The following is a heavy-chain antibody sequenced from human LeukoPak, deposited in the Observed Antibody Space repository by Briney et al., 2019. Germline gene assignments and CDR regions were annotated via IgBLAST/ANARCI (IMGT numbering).Heavy chain of an antibody. CDR2: IYTSGST. CDR1: GVSISSYY. CDR3: ARVRVYDILTGPYYYYMDV. J-gene: IGHJ6*03. Sequence: SETLSLTCTVSGVSISSYYWSWIRQPAGKGLEWIGRIYTSGSTNYNPSLKSRVTMSVDTSKNQFSLKLSSVTAADTAVYYCARVRVYDILTGPYYYYMDVWGKGTTVTVSS. V-gene: IGHV4-4*07. D-gene: IGHD3-9*01.